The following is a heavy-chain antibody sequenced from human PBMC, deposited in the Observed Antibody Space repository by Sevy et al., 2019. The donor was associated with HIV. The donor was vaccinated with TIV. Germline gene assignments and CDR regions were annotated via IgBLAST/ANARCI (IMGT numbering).Heavy chain of an antibody. CDR1: GGSLNTYG. CDR2: AYYNGGT. CDR3: GRDNWGSIDY. D-gene: IGHD7-27*01. J-gene: IGHJ4*02. V-gene: IGHV4-59*01. Sequence: SETLSLTCTVSGGSLNTYGWRWIRQPPGKGLEWIGYAYYNGGTNYNPSLKSRLTILVGTSERQFSLQLSSVTPADTAVYYCGRDNWGSIDYWGQGVLVTVSS.